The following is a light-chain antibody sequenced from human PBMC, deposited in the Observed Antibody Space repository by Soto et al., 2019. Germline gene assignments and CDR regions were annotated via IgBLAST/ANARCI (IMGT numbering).Light chain of an antibody. CDR2: GAS. CDR3: QQYNNWPLT. CDR1: QSVSSSY. J-gene: IGKJ4*01. Sequence: EILLTQSPSTLSLSPGERATLSCRASQSVSSSYLAWYQQRPGQAPRLLIYGASTRATDIPARFSGSGSGTEFTLTISSLKSEDFAVYYCQQYNNWPLTFGGGTKVDIK. V-gene: IGKV3-15*01.